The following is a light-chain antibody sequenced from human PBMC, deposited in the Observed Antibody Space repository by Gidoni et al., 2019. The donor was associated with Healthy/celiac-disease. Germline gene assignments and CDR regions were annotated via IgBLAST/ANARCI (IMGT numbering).Light chain of an antibody. CDR1: QSVSSN. Sequence: EIVLTQSPATLSVSPGESATLSCRASQSVSSNLAWYQQKPGQAPRPLIYGASTRATGIPARFSGSGSGTEFTLTMSRLQSEDFAVYYCQQYNNWPPSTFXGXTKVEIK. CDR3: QQYNNWPPST. J-gene: IGKJ4*01. V-gene: IGKV3-15*01. CDR2: GAS.